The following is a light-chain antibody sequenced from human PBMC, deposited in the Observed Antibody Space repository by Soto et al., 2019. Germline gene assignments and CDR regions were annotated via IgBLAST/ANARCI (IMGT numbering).Light chain of an antibody. CDR3: CSYSTDAALYV. J-gene: IGLJ1*01. V-gene: IGLV2-14*01. Sequence: QSVLTQPASVSGSPGQTITISCSGTNSDDGDYNLVSWHQQRPGAAPKLVSFVVANRPSGVSGGFSGSKSGNTASLTISGLQAEEEGDYFCCSYSTDAALYVFGSGTRPPS. CDR1: NSDDGDYNL. CDR2: VVA.